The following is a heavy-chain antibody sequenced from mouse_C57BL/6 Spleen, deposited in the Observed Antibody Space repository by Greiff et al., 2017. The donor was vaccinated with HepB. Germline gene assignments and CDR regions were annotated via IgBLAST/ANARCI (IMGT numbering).Heavy chain of an antibody. V-gene: IGHV1-82*01. CDR2: IYPGDGDT. CDR3: ARFDGYFNYFDY. Sequence: VQLQQSGPELVKPGASVKISCKASGYAFSSSWMNWVKQRPGKGLEWVGRIYPGDGDTNYNGKFKGKATLTADKSSSTAYMQLSSLTSEDSAVYFCARFDGYFNYFDYWGQGTTLTVSS. J-gene: IGHJ2*01. CDR1: GYAFSSSW. D-gene: IGHD2-3*01.